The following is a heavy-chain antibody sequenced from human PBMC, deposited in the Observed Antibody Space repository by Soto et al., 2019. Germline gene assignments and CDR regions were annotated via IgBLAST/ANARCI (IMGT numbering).Heavy chain of an antibody. CDR3: AKTSHWAIISRAHDH. V-gene: IGHV3-23*01. CDR1: GITFRSSP. Sequence: EVQLLESGGGLLQPGGTLRLSCAVSGITFRSSPMSWVRRAPGKGLEWVSGINGGDDSKHYAESVRGRFTITRDNSKNTLLLQMNSLRAEDTARYYCAKTSHWAIISRAHDHWGQGTLVTVSS. J-gene: IGHJ4*02. CDR2: INGGDDSK. D-gene: IGHD3-16*01.